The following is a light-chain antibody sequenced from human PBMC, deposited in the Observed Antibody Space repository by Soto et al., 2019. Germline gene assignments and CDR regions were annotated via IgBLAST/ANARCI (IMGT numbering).Light chain of an antibody. CDR1: QSVSSSY. CDR3: NHYGSSPLT. CDR2: GAS. V-gene: IGKV3-20*01. Sequence: EIVLTQSPGTLSLSPGERATLSCRASQSVSSSYLDWYQQKPGRAPRLLIFGASIRAPGIPDRFSGSGSGTDFTLTIRRLEPEDFAVYYCNHYGSSPLTFGQGTRLEIK. J-gene: IGKJ5*01.